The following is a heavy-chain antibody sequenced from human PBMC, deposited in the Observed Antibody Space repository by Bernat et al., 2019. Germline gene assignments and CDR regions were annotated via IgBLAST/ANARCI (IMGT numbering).Heavy chain of an antibody. CDR3: ASVFGGNSAYWYFDL. D-gene: IGHD4-23*01. J-gene: IGHJ2*01. V-gene: IGHV4-59*01. CDR2: IYYSGST. CDR1: VGSISSYY. Sequence: QVQLQESGPGLVKPSETLSLTCTVSVGSISSYYWSWIRQPPGKGLEWIGYIYYSGSTNYNPSPKSRVTISVDTSKNQFSLKLTSVTAADTAVYYCASVFGGNSAYWYFDLWGRGTLVTVSS.